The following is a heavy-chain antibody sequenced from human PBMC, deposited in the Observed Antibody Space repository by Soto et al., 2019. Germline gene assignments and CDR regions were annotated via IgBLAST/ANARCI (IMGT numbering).Heavy chain of an antibody. CDR1: SGSFSGYY. CDR2: ISQSGNT. V-gene: IGHV4-34*01. J-gene: IGHJ4*02. CDR3: ARAPKVSGSSQTRPDF. D-gene: IGHD6-6*01. Sequence: SETLSLTCSIYSGSFSGYYWSWIRQPPGKGLEWIGEISQSGNTNYSPSLKSRVSISIDTSKKQFSLNLASVSAADTAVYYCARAPKVSGSSQTRPDFWGQGTLVTVSS.